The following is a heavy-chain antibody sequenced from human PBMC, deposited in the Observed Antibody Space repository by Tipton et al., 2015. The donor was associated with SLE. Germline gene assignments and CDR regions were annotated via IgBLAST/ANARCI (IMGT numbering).Heavy chain of an antibody. CDR1: GGSFRGYH. CDR3: ARAYAGDVDY. CDR2: INHSGST. V-gene: IGHV4-34*01. D-gene: IGHD2-2*01. J-gene: IGHJ4*02. Sequence: TLSLTCAVYGGSFRGYHWSWIRQPPGKGLEWIGEINHSGSTNYNPSLKSRVTISVDTSKNQFSLKLSSVTAADTAVYYCARAYAGDVDYWGQGTLVTVSS.